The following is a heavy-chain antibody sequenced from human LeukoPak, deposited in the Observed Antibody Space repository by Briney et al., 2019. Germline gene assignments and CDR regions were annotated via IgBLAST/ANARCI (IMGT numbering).Heavy chain of an antibody. CDR2: ISGSGANT. J-gene: IGHJ4*02. Sequence: GGSLRLSCAASGFTFSTYAMSWVRQAPGKGLEWVSTISGSGANTYYADSVRGRFTISRDNSKNTLYLHMNSLRAEDTAVYYCAKGRAGYTNPYYFDYWGQGTLVTVSS. CDR3: AKGRAGYTNPYYFDY. D-gene: IGHD3-16*02. V-gene: IGHV3-23*01. CDR1: GFTFSTYA.